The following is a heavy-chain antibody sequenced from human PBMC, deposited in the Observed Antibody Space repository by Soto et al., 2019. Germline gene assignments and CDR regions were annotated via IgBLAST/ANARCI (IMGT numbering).Heavy chain of an antibody. V-gene: IGHV3-30-3*01. Sequence: GGSLRLSCAASGFTFSSYAMHWVRQAPGKGLEWVAVISYDGSNKYYADSVKGRFTISRDNSKNTLYLQMNSLRAEDTAVYYCARGGYYDSSGFSFNAFDIWGQGTMVTVSS. D-gene: IGHD3-22*01. CDR2: ISYDGSNK. CDR3: ARGGYYDSSGFSFNAFDI. J-gene: IGHJ3*02. CDR1: GFTFSSYA.